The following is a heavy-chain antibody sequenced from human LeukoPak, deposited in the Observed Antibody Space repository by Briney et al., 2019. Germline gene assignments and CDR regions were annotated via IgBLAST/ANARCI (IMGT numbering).Heavy chain of an antibody. D-gene: IGHD2-2*01. V-gene: IGHV3-30*18. CDR3: AKDSRYCSTTSCLFYYYYYGMDV. CDR1: GFSFSSYG. CDR2: ISFDGSNK. Sequence: AGGSLRLSCAASGFSFSSYGMHWVRQAPGKGLEWVAFISFDGSNKYYADSVKGRFTISRDNSKNTLYLQMNSLRPEDTAVYYCAKDSRYCSTTSCLFYYYYYGMDVWGQGTTVTVSS. J-gene: IGHJ6*02.